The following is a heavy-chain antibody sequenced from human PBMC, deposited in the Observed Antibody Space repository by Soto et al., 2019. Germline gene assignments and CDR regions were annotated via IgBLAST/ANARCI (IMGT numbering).Heavy chain of an antibody. J-gene: IGHJ6*03. CDR3: ARLVYDFWSGYYSPEYYYYYMDV. CDR2: IYYSGST. V-gene: IGHV4-39*01. Sequence: SETLSLTCTVSGGSISSSSYYWGWIRQPPGKGLEWIGSIYYSGSTYYNPSLKSRVTISVDTSKNQFSLKLSSVTAADTAVYYCARLVYDFWSGYYSPEYYYYYMDVWGKGTTVTVSS. CDR1: GGSISSSSYY. D-gene: IGHD3-3*01.